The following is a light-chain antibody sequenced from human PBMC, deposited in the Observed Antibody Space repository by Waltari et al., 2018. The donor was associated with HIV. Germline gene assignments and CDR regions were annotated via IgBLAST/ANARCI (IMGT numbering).Light chain of an antibody. J-gene: IGLJ3*02. V-gene: IGLV1-47*01. CDR3: AAWDDSLSGWV. CDR2: RSN. CDR1: TSNIGSHY. Sequence: QSVLTQPPSASGTPGQRVTISCSGSTSNIGSHYIYWYQQLPGTAPKLLIYRSNQRPSGVPDRFSGSKSGTSASLAISGLRSEDEADYSCAAWDDSLSGWVFGGGTKLTVL.